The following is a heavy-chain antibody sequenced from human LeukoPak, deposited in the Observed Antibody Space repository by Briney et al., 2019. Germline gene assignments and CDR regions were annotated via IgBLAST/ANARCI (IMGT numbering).Heavy chain of an antibody. CDR2: ISAYNGNT. CDR3: ARVVGTPYYDFWSGSYYMDV. J-gene: IGHJ6*03. Sequence: ASVKVSCKASGYTFTRYGISWVRQSPGQGLEWMGWISAYNGNTNYAQKPQGRVTMTTDTSTSTAYMELRSLRSDDTAVYYCARVVGTPYYDFWSGSYYMDVWGKGTTVTVSS. V-gene: IGHV1-18*01. CDR1: GYTFTRYG. D-gene: IGHD3-3*01.